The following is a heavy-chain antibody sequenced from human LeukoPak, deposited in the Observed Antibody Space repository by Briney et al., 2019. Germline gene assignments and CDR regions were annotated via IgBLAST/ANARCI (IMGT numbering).Heavy chain of an antibody. J-gene: IGHJ4*02. CDR2: IYYSGST. CDR3: VSAYCSGGSCYFPFDY. D-gene: IGHD2-15*01. Sequence: SETLSLTCTVSGGSISSSSYYWGWIRQPPGKGLEWIGSIYYSGSTYYNPSLKGRVTISVDTSKNQFSLKLSSVTAADTAVYYCVSAYCSGGSCYFPFDYWGQGTLVTVSS. V-gene: IGHV4-39*01. CDR1: GGSISSSSYY.